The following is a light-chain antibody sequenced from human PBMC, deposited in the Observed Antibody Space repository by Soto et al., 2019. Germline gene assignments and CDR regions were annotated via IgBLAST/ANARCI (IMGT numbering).Light chain of an antibody. J-gene: IGKJ1*01. CDR2: WAS. CDR1: QSVLSSSNNKNY. Sequence: DIVMTQSPDSLAVSLGERATINCKSSQSVLSSSNNKNYLAWYQQKPGQSPKLLIYWASIREFGVPDRFSGGGSGTDFTLTISSLQAEDVAVYYCQQYYLTPPWTFGQGTKVDIK. V-gene: IGKV4-1*01. CDR3: QQYYLTPPWT.